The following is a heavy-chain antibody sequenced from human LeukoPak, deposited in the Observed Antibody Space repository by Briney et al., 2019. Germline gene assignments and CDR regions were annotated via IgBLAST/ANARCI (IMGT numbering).Heavy chain of an antibody. Sequence: SETLSLTCTVSGGSISSYYWSWIRQPPGKGLEWIGYIYYSGSTNYNPSLKSRVTISVDTSKNQFSLKLSSVTAADTAVYYCARELIVDTAMVRYNWFDPWGQGTLVTVSS. CDR1: GGSISSYY. D-gene: IGHD5-18*01. CDR2: IYYSGST. V-gene: IGHV4-59*01. J-gene: IGHJ5*02. CDR3: ARELIVDTAMVRYNWFDP.